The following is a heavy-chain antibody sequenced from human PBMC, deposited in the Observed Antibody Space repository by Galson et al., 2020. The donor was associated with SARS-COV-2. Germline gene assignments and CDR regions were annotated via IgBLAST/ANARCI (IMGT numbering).Heavy chain of an antibody. V-gene: IGHV3-23*01. CDR1: GFTFSSYA. D-gene: IGHD3-3*01. CDR3: AKNPGNRITIFGVVIHPHYMDV. CDR2: ISGSGGST. J-gene: IGHJ6*03. Sequence: GESLKISCAASGFTFSSYAMSWVRQAPGKGLEWVSAISGSGGSTYYADSVKGRFTISRDNSKNTLYLQMNSLRAEDTAVYYCAKNPGNRITIFGVVIHPHYMDVWGKGTTVTVSS.